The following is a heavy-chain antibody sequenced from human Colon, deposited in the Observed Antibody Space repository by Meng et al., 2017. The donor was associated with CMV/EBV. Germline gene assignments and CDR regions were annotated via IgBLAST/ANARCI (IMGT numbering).Heavy chain of an antibody. CDR2: FFYSGTT. V-gene: IGHV4-59*01. J-gene: IGHJ6*02. CDR3: ARESTAYAGGRGGNGMDV. Sequence: ESLKISCTVSGGSISNYYWNWIRQPPGKGLEWIGYFFYSGTTNYNSSLKSRVTISVDTSKNQFSLRLSSVTAADTAVYYCARESTAYAGGRGGNGMDVWGQGTTVTVSS. CDR1: GGSISNYY. D-gene: IGHD3-16*01.